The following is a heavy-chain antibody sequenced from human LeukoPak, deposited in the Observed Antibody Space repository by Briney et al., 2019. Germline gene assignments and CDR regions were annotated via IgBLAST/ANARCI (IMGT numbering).Heavy chain of an antibody. CDR1: GFTFSSYA. CDR2: ISGSGGST. CDR3: AKAQNVIMVAAPLDF. D-gene: IGHD2-15*01. J-gene: IGHJ4*02. V-gene: IGHV3-23*01. Sequence: GALRLSCAASGFTFSSYAMSWVRQAPGNGLKWVSAISGSGGSTYYADSVKGRFTISRDNSKNTVFLQMISLRAEDTAVYFCAKAQNVIMVAAPLDFRGQGTLVTVSS.